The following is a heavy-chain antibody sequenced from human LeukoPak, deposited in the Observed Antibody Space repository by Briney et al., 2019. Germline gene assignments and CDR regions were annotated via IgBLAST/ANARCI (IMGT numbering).Heavy chain of an antibody. CDR3: AKDSASLLWFGEPHRGLGYFDY. J-gene: IGHJ4*02. CDR2: ISYDGNNK. V-gene: IGHV3-30*18. CDR1: GFTFSSYA. Sequence: GGSLRLSCAASGFTFSSYAMSWVRQAPGKGLEWVAVISYDGNNKYYADSVKGRFTISRDNSKNTVYLQMNSLRAEDTAVYYCAKDSASLLWFGEPHRGLGYFDYWGQGTLVTVSS. D-gene: IGHD3-10*01.